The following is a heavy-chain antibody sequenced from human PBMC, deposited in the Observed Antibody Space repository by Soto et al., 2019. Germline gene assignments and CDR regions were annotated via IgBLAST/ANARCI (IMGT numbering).Heavy chain of an antibody. D-gene: IGHD3-22*01. Sequence: GGSLRLSCAASRFTFSSYTMSWVRQAPGKGLEWVSVISGSGFTTYYADSVKGRFTISRDNSKNTLYLQMNSLRAEDTAVYYCAKPKANYYDSGSYWYYYGMDVWGQGTTVTVSS. CDR2: ISGSGFTT. CDR1: RFTFSSYT. V-gene: IGHV3-23*01. CDR3: AKPKANYYDSGSYWYYYGMDV. J-gene: IGHJ6*02.